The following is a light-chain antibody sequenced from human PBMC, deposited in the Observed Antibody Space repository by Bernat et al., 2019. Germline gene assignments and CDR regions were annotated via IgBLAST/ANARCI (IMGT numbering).Light chain of an antibody. CDR3: QQYNNWPPVT. V-gene: IGKV3-15*01. J-gene: IGKJ1*01. CDR1: QSVSSN. Sequence: EIVMTQSPATLSVSPGERATLSCRASQSVSSNLAWYQQKPGQAPRLLIYGASTRATGIPARFSGSGSVTEFTRTISSLQSEDFAVYYCQQYNNWPPVTFGQGTKVEIK. CDR2: GAS.